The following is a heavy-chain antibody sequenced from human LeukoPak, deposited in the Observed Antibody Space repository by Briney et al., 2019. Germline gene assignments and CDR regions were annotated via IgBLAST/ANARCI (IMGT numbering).Heavy chain of an antibody. Sequence: GGSLRLSCAASGFTFSSYAMSWVRQAPGKGLEWVAVIWYDGSNKYYADSVKGRFTISRDNSKNTLYLQMNSLRAEDTAVYYCARGSQGWLVSDFDYWGQGTLVTVSS. CDR2: IWYDGSNK. D-gene: IGHD6-19*01. CDR1: GFTFSSYA. CDR3: ARGSQGWLVSDFDY. V-gene: IGHV3-33*08. J-gene: IGHJ4*02.